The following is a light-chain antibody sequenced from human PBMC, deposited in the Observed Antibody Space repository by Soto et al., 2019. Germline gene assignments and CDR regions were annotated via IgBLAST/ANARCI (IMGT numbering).Light chain of an antibody. CDR2: GAS. Sequence: EIVMTQSPATLSVSPGERATLSCRASPSVSSNLAWYQQKPGQAPRLLIYGASTRATGSPARFSGSGSGTEFTLAISSLQSEDFAVYFCQQYNNWPPWTFGQGNKVVIK. CDR1: PSVSSN. CDR3: QQYNNWPPWT. J-gene: IGKJ1*01. V-gene: IGKV3-15*01.